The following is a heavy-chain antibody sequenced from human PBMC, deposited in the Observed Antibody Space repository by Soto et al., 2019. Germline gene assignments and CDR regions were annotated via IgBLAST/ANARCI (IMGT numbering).Heavy chain of an antibody. Sequence: SETLSLTCDVHGDSLSGYAWSWIRQPPGKGLEWIGEITFRGVTNYHPSLKSRVSMSVDTSKNRISLNVSSVTAADTALYFCARKLEASIRRVEWFSYKWFDPWGPGTLVPVSS. D-gene: IGHD3-9*01. CDR3: ARKLEASIRRVEWFSYKWFDP. CDR1: GDSLSGYA. V-gene: IGHV4-34*01. CDR2: ITFRGVT. J-gene: IGHJ5*02.